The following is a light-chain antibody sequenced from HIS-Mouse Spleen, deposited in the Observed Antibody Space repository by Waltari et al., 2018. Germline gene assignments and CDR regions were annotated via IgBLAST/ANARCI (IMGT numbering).Light chain of an antibody. Sequence: QSALTQPRSVSGSPGQSVTISCTGTSSDVGGYNYVSWYQQHPGKAPNLMIYDVSKRPSGVPDRFSGSKSGNTSSLTISGLQAEDEADYYCCSYAGSYTVVFGGGTKLTVL. CDR1: SSDVGGYNY. CDR2: DVS. J-gene: IGLJ2*01. CDR3: CSYAGSYTVV. V-gene: IGLV2-11*01.